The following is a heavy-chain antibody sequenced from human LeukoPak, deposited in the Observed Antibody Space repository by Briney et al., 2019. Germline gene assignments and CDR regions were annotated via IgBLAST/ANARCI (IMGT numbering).Heavy chain of an antibody. V-gene: IGHV1-69*13. CDR3: ARVGAGDLRRDGYTTDY. D-gene: IGHD5-24*01. CDR2: IIPIFGTA. J-gene: IGHJ4*02. CDR1: GGTFSSYA. Sequence: SVKVSCKASGGTFSSYAISWVRQAPGQGLEWMGGIIPIFGTANYAQKFQGRVTITADESTSTAYMELSSLRSEDTAVYYCARVGAGDLRRDGYTTDYWGQGTLVTVSS.